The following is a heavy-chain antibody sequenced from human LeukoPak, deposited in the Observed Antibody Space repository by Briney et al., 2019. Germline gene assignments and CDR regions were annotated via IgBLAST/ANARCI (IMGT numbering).Heavy chain of an antibody. CDR3: ARAGSGFDY. CDR1: GFTFSSYG. D-gene: IGHD3-10*01. Sequence: GGSLRLSCAASGFTFSSYGMHWVRQAPGKGLEWVAFIRYDENNKYYADSVKGRFTISRDNSKNTLYLQMNSLRAEDTAVYYCARAGSGFDYWGQGTLVTVSS. CDR2: IRYDENNK. J-gene: IGHJ4*02. V-gene: IGHV3-30*02.